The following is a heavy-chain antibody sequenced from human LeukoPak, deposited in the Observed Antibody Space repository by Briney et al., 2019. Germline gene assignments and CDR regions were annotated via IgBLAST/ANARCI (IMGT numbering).Heavy chain of an antibody. CDR3: ARLTYLYYFDY. J-gene: IGHJ4*02. CDR2: IYYSGST. CDR1: GGAISRGSYY. V-gene: IGHV4-39*01. Sequence: PSETLSLTCTVSGGAISRGSYYWGWIRQPPGKGLEWIGSIYYSGSTYYNTSLKSRVTVSVDMSKNQFSLKLSSVTAADTAVYYCARLTYLYYFDYWGQGSLVTVSS.